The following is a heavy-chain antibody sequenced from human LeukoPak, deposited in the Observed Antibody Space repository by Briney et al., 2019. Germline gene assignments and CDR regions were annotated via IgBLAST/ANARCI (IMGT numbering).Heavy chain of an antibody. V-gene: IGHV1-2*02. D-gene: IGHD1-7*01. CDR3: ARRMGNYYFDY. Sequence: ASVTVSCTASGYSFTAYYIHWVRQAPGQGLAWMGWINPNSGGTNYAQKFQGRVTMTRDTSISTAYMELSRLRSDDTAVYYCARRMGNYYFDYWGQGTLVTVSS. J-gene: IGHJ4*02. CDR2: INPNSGGT. CDR1: GYSFTAYY.